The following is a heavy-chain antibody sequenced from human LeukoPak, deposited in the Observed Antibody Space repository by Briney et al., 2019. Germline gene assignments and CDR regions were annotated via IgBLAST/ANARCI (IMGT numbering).Heavy chain of an antibody. J-gene: IGHJ4*02. CDR3: ARDRGTGPNFDY. CDR1: GGSISSSSYY. V-gene: IGHV4-61*02. Sequence: PSETLSLTCTVSGGSISSSSYYWSWIRQPAGKGLEWIGRIYTSGSTNYNPSLKSRVTISVDTSKNQFSLKLSSVTAADTAVYYCARDRGTGPNFDYWGQGTLVTVSS. CDR2: IYTSGST. D-gene: IGHD3-10*01.